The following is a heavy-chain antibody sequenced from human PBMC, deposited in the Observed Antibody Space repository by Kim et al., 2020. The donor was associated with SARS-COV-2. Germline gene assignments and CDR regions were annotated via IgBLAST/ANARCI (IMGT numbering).Heavy chain of an antibody. Sequence: GGSLRLSCAASGFTFSDAWMSWVRQAPGRGLEWVARVRSNTDGGARDYAAAVKGRFTISRDDSKNMVYLEMNSLKTEDSAIYYCTTLNWFDPWGQGMRVTVSS. CDR1: GFTFSDAW. V-gene: IGHV3-15*01. CDR3: TTLNWFDP. CDR2: VRSNTDGGAR. J-gene: IGHJ5*02.